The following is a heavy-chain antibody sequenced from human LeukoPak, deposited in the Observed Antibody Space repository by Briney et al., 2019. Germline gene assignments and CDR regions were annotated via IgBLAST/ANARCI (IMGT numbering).Heavy chain of an antibody. D-gene: IGHD3-10*01. CDR3: ARVYESSITMVREPESPWFDP. CDR2: INPSGGST. J-gene: IGHJ5*02. Sequence: GASVKVSCKASGYTFTSYYMHWVRQAPGQGLEWMGIINPSGGSTSYAQKFQGRVTMTRDTSTSTVYMELSSLRSEDTAVYYCARVYESSITMVREPESPWFDPWGQGTLVTVSS. CDR1: GYTFTSYY. V-gene: IGHV1-46*01.